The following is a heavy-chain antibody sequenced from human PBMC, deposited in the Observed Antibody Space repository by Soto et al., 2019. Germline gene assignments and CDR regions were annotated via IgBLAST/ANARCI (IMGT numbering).Heavy chain of an antibody. CDR1: GFTVSSYA. J-gene: IGHJ4*02. Sequence: QVQLVESGGGVVQPGRSLRLSCAASGFTVSSYAMHWVRQAPGKGLEWVAVISYDGSNKYYADSVKGRFTISRDNSKNTLYLQMNSLRAEDTTVYYCAREIERLLGCWGQGTLVTVSS. D-gene: IGHD3-3*01. CDR3: AREIERLLGC. CDR2: ISYDGSNK. V-gene: IGHV3-30-3*01.